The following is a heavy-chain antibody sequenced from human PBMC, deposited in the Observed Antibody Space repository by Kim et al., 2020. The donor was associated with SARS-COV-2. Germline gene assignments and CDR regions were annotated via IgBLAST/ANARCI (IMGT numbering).Heavy chain of an antibody. CDR1: GGSVSSGSYY. CDR2: IYYSGST. J-gene: IGHJ3*02. V-gene: IGHV4-61*01. CDR3: ARDGGAYYYDSSGYSYDAFDI. D-gene: IGHD3-22*01. Sequence: SETLSLTCTVSGGSVSSGSYYWSWIRQPPGKGLAWIGYIYYSGSTNYNPSLKSRVTISVDTSKNQFSLKLSSVTAADTAVYYCARDGGAYYYDSSGYSYDAFDIWGQGTMVTVSS.